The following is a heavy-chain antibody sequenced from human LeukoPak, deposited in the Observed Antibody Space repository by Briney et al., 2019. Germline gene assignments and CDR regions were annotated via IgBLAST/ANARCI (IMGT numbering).Heavy chain of an antibody. V-gene: IGHV4-59*01. Sequence: SETLSLTCTVSGGSMSNYYWSWIRQPPGKGLEWIGYIDDSGSTNYNPSLKSRVTVSADTSMTQFSLKLSSVTAADTALYYCARGPDGITSDYWGQGTLVTVSS. CDR2: IDDSGST. D-gene: IGHD3-16*01. J-gene: IGHJ4*02. CDR3: ARGPDGITSDY. CDR1: GGSMSNYY.